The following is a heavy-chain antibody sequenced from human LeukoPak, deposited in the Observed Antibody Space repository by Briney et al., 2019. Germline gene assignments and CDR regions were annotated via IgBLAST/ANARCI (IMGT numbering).Heavy chain of an antibody. J-gene: IGHJ4*02. CDR3: ARVLFIAAAGNSLDY. CDR1: GDSMSNYY. Sequence: SETLSLTCTVSGDSMSNYYWSWIRQRPGKGLECIGYIYYSGSTNYHPSLKSRVTISVDTSKNQFSLKLSSVTAADTAVYYCARVLFIAAAGNSLDYWGQGTLVTVSS. D-gene: IGHD6-13*01. V-gene: IGHV4-59*12. CDR2: IYYSGST.